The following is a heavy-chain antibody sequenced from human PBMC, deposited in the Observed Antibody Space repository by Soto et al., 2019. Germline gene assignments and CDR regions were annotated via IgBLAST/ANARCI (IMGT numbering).Heavy chain of an antibody. CDR3: ERSRSGAVAYSFDF. D-gene: IGHD3-10*01. CDR2: ISRDGTNK. Sequence: QVQVVASGGGVVQPGRSLRLSCAASGFTFRSYAMHWVRQAPGKGLEWVAVISRDGTNKYYVDSLKGRFTISRDNSKDTVYLQMNSLRDEDSAMFYCERSRSGAVAYSFDFWGQGTLVTVSS. V-gene: IGHV3-30*03. CDR1: GFTFRSYA. J-gene: IGHJ4*02.